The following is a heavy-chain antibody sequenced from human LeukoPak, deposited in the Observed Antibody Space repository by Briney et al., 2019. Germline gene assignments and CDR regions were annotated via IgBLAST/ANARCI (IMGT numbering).Heavy chain of an antibody. D-gene: IGHD6-19*01. CDR3: AVVGQWLAIDY. Sequence: GASVKVSCKASGYTFTSYYMHWVRQAPGQGLEWMGIINPSGGSTSYAQKFQGRVTMTRDTSTSTVYMELSSLRSEVTAVYYCAVVGQWLAIDYWGQGTLVTVSS. V-gene: IGHV1-46*01. CDR2: INPSGGST. J-gene: IGHJ4*02. CDR1: GYTFTSYY.